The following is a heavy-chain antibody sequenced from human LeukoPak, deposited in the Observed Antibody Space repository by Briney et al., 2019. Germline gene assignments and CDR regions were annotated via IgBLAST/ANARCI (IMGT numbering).Heavy chain of an antibody. CDR2: ISSSSTYI. Sequence: GGSLRLSCAASGFIFSSYSMNWVRQAPGKGLEWVSSISSSSTYIYYADSVKGRFTISRDDARNSLYLQMNSLRAEDTAVYYCARMSGSRLPGYWGQGTLVTVSS. J-gene: IGHJ4*02. V-gene: IGHV3-21*01. D-gene: IGHD3-3*01. CDR3: ARMSGSRLPGY. CDR1: GFIFSSYS.